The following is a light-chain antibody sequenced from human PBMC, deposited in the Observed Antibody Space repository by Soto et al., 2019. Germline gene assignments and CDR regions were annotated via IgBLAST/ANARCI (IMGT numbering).Light chain of an antibody. Sequence: EIVLTQSPATLSLSPGERATLSCRASQSVSNNYLAWYQQKPGQAPRLLIYGASTRATGIPARFSGSGSGTEFTLTISSLQSEDFAVYYCQQYNNWPETFGQGTKVDNK. CDR1: QSVSNN. V-gene: IGKV3-15*01. J-gene: IGKJ1*01. CDR3: QQYNNWPET. CDR2: GAS.